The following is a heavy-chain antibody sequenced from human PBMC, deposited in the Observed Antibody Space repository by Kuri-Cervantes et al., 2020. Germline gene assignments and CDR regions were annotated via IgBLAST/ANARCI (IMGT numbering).Heavy chain of an antibody. CDR2: IYHSGST. J-gene: IGHJ6*03. CDR3: ARGVAAAGPPYCYYYYMDV. Sequence: SETLSLTCAVSGYSISSGYYWGWIRQPPGKGLEWIGSIYHSGSTYYNPSLKSRVTISVDKSKNQFSLKLSSVTAADTAVYYCARGVAAAGPPYCYYYYMDVWGKGTTVTVSS. CDR1: GYSISSGYY. V-gene: IGHV4-38-2*01. D-gene: IGHD6-13*01.